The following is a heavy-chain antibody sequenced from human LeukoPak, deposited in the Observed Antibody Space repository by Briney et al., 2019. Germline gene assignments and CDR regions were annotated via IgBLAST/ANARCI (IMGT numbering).Heavy chain of an antibody. J-gene: IGHJ4*02. V-gene: IGHV4-59*12. D-gene: IGHD6-13*01. Sequence: SETLSLTCTVSGGSISSYYWSWIRQPPGKGLEWIGYIYYSGSTNYNPSLKSRVTISVDTSKNQFSLKLSSVTAADTAVYYCARSDSSSWYFNFDYWGQGTLVTVSS. CDR3: ARSDSSSWYFNFDY. CDR1: GGSISSYY. CDR2: IYYSGST.